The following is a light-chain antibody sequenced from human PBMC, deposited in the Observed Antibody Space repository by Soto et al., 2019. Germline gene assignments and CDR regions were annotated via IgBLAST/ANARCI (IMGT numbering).Light chain of an antibody. J-gene: IGKJ1*01. CDR1: QSVSKN. V-gene: IGKV3-15*01. CDR3: QQYNNWPPWT. Sequence: ILMTQSPATLSVSPGERATLSCRASQSVSKNLAWYQQKPGQDPRLLIYDASTRATGIPARFSGSGSGTEFTRTISGLQSEDFAVYYCQQYNNWPPWTFGQGTKVEIK. CDR2: DAS.